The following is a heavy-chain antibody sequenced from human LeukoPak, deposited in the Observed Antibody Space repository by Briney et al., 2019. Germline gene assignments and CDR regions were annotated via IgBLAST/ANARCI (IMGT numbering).Heavy chain of an antibody. D-gene: IGHD6-13*01. CDR2: IYYSGST. CDR3: ARIAAAFYYGMDV. Sequence: SETLSLTCTVSGGSISSYYWSWIRQPPGKGLEWIGYIYYSGSTNYNPSLNSRVTISVDTSKNQFSLKLSSVTAADTAVYYCARIAAAFYYGMDVWGQGTTVTVSS. V-gene: IGHV4-59*01. CDR1: GGSISSYY. J-gene: IGHJ6*02.